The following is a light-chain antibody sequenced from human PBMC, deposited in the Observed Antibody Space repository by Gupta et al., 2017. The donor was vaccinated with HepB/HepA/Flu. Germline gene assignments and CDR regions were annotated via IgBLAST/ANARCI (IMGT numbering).Light chain of an antibody. CDR2: AAS. Sequence: DIQVTPSPSTLSASIGDRVTITCRASQDISNCLAWFQQKPGKAPKSLIYAASNLESGVPSRFSGSGFGTDFTLTISSLQPDDFATYYCQQYNTYALSFGQGTKLEIK. CDR1: QDISNC. CDR3: QQYNTYALS. J-gene: IGKJ2*03. V-gene: IGKV1-16*01.